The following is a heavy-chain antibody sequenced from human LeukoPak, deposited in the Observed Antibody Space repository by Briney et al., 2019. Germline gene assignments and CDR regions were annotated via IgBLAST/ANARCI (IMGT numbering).Heavy chain of an antibody. CDR3: AKERYSSSWDGDY. D-gene: IGHD6-13*01. V-gene: IGHV3-23*01. CDR2: MGGSGGST. Sequence: GGTLRLSCAASGFTFSIYGMSWVRQAPGRGLEWVSAMGGSGGSTYYADSVKGRFTISRDNSKNTLYLQMNSLRAEDTAVYYCAKERYSSSWDGDYWGQGTLVTVSS. CDR1: GFTFSIYG. J-gene: IGHJ4*02.